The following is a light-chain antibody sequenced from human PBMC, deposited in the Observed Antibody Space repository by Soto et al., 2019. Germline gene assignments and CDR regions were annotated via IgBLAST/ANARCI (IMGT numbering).Light chain of an antibody. V-gene: IGLV2-14*01. Sequence: SVLTLPASLSGSPGQSITISCTGTSSDVGNYKYVSWYQQHPGKAPKLMIYEVSNRPSGVSNRFSGSKSGNTASLTISGLQAEDETDYYCFSYTSSGTYVFGNGNKVTVL. J-gene: IGLJ1*01. CDR2: EVS. CDR3: FSYTSSGTYV. CDR1: SSDVGNYKY.